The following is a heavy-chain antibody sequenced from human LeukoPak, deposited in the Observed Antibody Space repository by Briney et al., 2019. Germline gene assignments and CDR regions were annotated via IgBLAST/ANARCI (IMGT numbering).Heavy chain of an antibody. J-gene: IGHJ4*02. Sequence: GGSLRLSCAASGFTVSSNYMSRVRQAPGKGLEWVANINQDGSKKYYVDSVKGRFTISRDNVKNSVYLQMNSLRAEDTAVYSCARAVAAADSYWGRGTLVTVSS. CDR1: GFTVSSNY. D-gene: IGHD6-13*01. V-gene: IGHV3-7*04. CDR3: ARAVAAADSY. CDR2: INQDGSKK.